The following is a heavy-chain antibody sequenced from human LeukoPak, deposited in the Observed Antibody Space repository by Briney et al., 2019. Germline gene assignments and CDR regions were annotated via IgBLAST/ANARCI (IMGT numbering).Heavy chain of an antibody. J-gene: IGHJ4*02. CDR2: IDWDDDK. CDR1: GFSLSTSGMC. V-gene: IGHV2-70*20. Sequence: SGPALVKPTQTLTLTCTFSGFSLSTSGMCVSRVRQPPGKALEWLALIDWDDDKYYSTSLKTRLTISKDTSKNQVVLTMTNMDPVDTATYYCARIRLHSSGWYYFDYWGQGTLVTVSS. CDR3: ARIRLHSSGWYYFDY. D-gene: IGHD6-19*01.